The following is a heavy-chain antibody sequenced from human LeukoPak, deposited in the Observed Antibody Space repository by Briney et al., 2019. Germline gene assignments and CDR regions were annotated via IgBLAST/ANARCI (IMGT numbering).Heavy chain of an antibody. D-gene: IGHD6-13*01. Sequence: SETLSLTCAVYGGSFSGYYWSWIRQPPGKGLEWIGEINHSGSTNYNPSLKSRVTISVDTSKNQFSLKLSSVTAADTAVYYCARGLSYSTRNWFDPWGQGTLVTVSS. J-gene: IGHJ5*02. CDR2: INHSGST. CDR1: GGSFSGYY. CDR3: ARGLSYSTRNWFDP. V-gene: IGHV4-34*01.